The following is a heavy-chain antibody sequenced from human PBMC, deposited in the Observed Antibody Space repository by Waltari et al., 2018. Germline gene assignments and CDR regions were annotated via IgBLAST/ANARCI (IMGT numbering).Heavy chain of an antibody. Sequence: QVHLQESGPGLVKPSETLSRTCTVSGASISTYYWSWIRQAAGKGLEWIGRLNPAGSTSFNPSLKGRVTLSLDTSKNQFSLSLSSMTAADTAIYFCARYYGDTYWGQGTLVTVSS. D-gene: IGHD4-17*01. CDR3: ARYYGDTY. J-gene: IGHJ4*02. CDR2: LNPAGST. CDR1: GASISTYY. V-gene: IGHV4-4*07.